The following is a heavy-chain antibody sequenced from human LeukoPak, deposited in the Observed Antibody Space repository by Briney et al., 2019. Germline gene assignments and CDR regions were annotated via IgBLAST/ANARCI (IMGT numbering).Heavy chain of an antibody. J-gene: IGHJ4*02. CDR1: GFTFNNYW. D-gene: IGHD1/OR15-1a*01. CDR3: ARGNTGTGDH. Sequence: GGSLRLSCAASGFTFNNYWMTWFRQAPGKGLEWVANIKEDGSDYYYVGSVRGRFTISRDNAKNSLYLQMNSLRADDTAVYYCARGNTGTGDHWGQGTLVTVSS. V-gene: IGHV3-7*03. CDR2: IKEDGSDY.